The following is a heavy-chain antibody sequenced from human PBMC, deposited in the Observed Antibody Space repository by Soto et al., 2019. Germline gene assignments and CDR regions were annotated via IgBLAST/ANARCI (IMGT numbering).Heavy chain of an antibody. CDR3: AKCPYARRGSYWGWFDP. J-gene: IGHJ5*02. Sequence: PGGSLRLSCAASGFNFGSFAMTWVRQAPGKGLEWVSAISGSGGSTYYADSVKGRLTISRDNSKNTLYLHMNSLRAEDSAAYYCAKCPYARRGSYWGWFDPWGQGTLVTVSS. D-gene: IGHD1-26*01. CDR2: ISGSGGST. CDR1: GFNFGSFA. V-gene: IGHV3-23*01.